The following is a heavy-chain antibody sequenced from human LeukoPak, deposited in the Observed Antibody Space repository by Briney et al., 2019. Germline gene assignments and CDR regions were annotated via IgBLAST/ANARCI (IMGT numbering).Heavy chain of an antibody. Sequence: GGSLRLSCAASGFSFSTYSMNWVRQAPGKGLEWVSSISRSSSYIHYADSVKGRFTISRDNAKNSLYLQMNSLRAEDTAVYYCAREWGSYSRGGDYWGQGTLVTVSS. D-gene: IGHD1-26*01. J-gene: IGHJ4*02. V-gene: IGHV3-21*01. CDR2: ISRSSSYI. CDR1: GFSFSTYS. CDR3: AREWGSYSRGGDY.